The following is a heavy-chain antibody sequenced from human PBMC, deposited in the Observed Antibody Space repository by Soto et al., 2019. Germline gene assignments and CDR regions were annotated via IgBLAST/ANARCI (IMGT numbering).Heavy chain of an antibody. CDR3: AIEYSSSPPYYPIGY. CDR1: GYTFTGYY. CDR2: INPNFGTA. J-gene: IGHJ4*02. V-gene: IGHV1-69*13. D-gene: IGHD6-6*01. Sequence: ASVKVSCKASGYTFTGYYMHWVRQAPGQGLEWMGWINPNFGTANYAQKFQGRVTITADESTSTAYMELSSLRSEDTAVYYCAIEYSSSPPYYPIGYWGQGTLVTVSS.